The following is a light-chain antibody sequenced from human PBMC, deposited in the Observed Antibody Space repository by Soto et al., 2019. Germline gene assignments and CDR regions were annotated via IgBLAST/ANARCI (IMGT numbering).Light chain of an antibody. CDR1: GSNIGAGHD. CDR3: AAWDDSLSAVV. Sequence: QSVLTQPPSVSGAPGQRVTISCTGSGSNIGAGHDVHWYQVLPGRAPKVLIHHNNLRPSGVPDRFSGSKSGTSGSLAISGLRSDDEADYYCAAWDDSLSAVVFGGGTKVTVL. V-gene: IGLV1-47*02. J-gene: IGLJ2*01. CDR2: HNN.